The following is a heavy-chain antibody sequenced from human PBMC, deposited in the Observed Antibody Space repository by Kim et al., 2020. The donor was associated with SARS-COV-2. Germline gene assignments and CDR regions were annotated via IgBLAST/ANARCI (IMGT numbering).Heavy chain of an antibody. V-gene: IGHV3-11*05. D-gene: IGHD5-18*01. Sequence: YADSVKGRFTISRDNAKNSLYLQMNSLRAEDTAVYYCARDRWDTAMGLDYWGQGTLVTVSS. J-gene: IGHJ4*02. CDR3: ARDRWDTAMGLDY.